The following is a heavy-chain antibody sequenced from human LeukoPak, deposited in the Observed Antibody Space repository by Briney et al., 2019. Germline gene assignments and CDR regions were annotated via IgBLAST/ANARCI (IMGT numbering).Heavy chain of an antibody. CDR3: ARERSLRYYFDQ. V-gene: IGHV3-21*01. CDR1: GFTFSSYN. Sequence: GGSLRLSCAASGFTFSSYNMNWVRQAPGKGLEWVSSISSRSTYYADSVKGRFTISRDNAENSLYLQMNSLRADDTALYYCARERSLRYYFDQWGQGTLVTVSS. D-gene: IGHD3-22*01. J-gene: IGHJ4*02. CDR2: ISSRST.